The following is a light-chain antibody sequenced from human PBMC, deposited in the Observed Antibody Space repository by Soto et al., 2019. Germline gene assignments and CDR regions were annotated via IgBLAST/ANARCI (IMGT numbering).Light chain of an antibody. Sequence: QAVVTQEPSLTVSPGETVTLTCASSTGAVTSGYSPSWFQQKPGQAPRALIYGATNKHSWTPARFSGSLFGGKAALTLSNVQPEDEAEYYCLMYYGGPWVFGGGTQLTVL. J-gene: IGLJ3*02. CDR3: LMYYGGPWV. V-gene: IGLV7-43*01. CDR1: TGAVTSGYS. CDR2: GAT.